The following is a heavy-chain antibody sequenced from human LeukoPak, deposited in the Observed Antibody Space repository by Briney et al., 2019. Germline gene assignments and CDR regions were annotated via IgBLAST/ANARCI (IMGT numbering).Heavy chain of an antibody. V-gene: IGHV4-39*01. Sequence: SETLSLTCTVSGDSISSSSYYWGWIRQPPGKGLEWIGSIYYSGSTYYNPSLKSRVTISVDTSKNQFSLKLSSVTAADTAVYYCARHFRYFDLWGRGTLVTVSS. CDR3: ARHFRYFDL. CDR1: GDSISSSSYY. J-gene: IGHJ2*01. CDR2: IYYSGST.